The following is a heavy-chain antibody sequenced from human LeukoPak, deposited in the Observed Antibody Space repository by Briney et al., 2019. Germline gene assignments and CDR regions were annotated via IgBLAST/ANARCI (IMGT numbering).Heavy chain of an antibody. CDR2: ISSNGGIT. D-gene: IGHD4-11*01. V-gene: IGHV3-64*04. Sequence: PGGSLRLSCSSSAFTFSNYGLHWVRQAPGKGLEYVSAISSNGGITYYADSVEGRFTFSRDNSKNTLYLQMNSLRAEDTAVYYCAKPTVTDVWGFYGMDVWGQGTTVTVSS. J-gene: IGHJ6*02. CDR1: AFTFSNYG. CDR3: AKPTVTDVWGFYGMDV.